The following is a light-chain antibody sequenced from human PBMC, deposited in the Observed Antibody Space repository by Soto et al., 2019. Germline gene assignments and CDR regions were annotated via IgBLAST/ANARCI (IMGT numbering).Light chain of an antibody. V-gene: IGLV1-40*01. Sequence: VLTQPPSVSAAPGQRVTISCSGSSSSIGAGYDVHWYQQLPGTAPKLLIYGNSNRPSGVPDRFSGSRSGTSASLAITGLQAEDEADYYCQSYDSSLSGYVFGTGTKVTVL. CDR2: GNS. J-gene: IGLJ1*01. CDR3: QSYDSSLSGYV. CDR1: SSSIGAGYD.